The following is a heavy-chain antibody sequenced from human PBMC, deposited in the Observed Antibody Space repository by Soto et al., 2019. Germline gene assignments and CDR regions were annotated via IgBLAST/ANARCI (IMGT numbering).Heavy chain of an antibody. CDR2: TRDKTNSYTT. CDR3: ARATVGTYYFDY. D-gene: IGHD3-16*01. CDR1: GFTFSDHY. Sequence: EVQLVESGGGLVQPGGSLRLSCAASGFTFSDHYMDWVRQAPGKGLEWVGRTRDKTNSYTTEYAASVKGRFTISRDDSKSSLYLQMNSLKTEDTAAYYCARATVGTYYFDYWGQGTLVTVSS. J-gene: IGHJ4*02. V-gene: IGHV3-72*01.